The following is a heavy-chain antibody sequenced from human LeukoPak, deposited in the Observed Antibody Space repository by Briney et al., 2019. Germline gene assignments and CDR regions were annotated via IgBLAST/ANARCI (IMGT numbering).Heavy chain of an antibody. Sequence: SETLSLTCTVSGGSRIDYFWTWIRQAPGKELEWIGYISNSGTTDYNPSLKSRVTMSVDTSKNEFSLKLTSVTAADTAMYYCARVVRGAVTSNYFDPWGQGTLVTVS. D-gene: IGHD4-17*01. CDR1: GGSRIDYF. J-gene: IGHJ5*02. V-gene: IGHV4-59*01. CDR3: ARVVRGAVTSNYFDP. CDR2: ISNSGTT.